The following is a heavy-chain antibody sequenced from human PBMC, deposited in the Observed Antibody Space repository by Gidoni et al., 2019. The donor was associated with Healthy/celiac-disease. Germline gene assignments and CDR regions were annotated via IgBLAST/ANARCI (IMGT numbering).Heavy chain of an antibody. CDR1: GFTFSSYG. V-gene: IGHV3-30*18. J-gene: IGHJ1*01. D-gene: IGHD2-2*02. CDR3: AKDGLRGVVPAAIRRGYFQH. Sequence: QVHLVESGGGVVQPGRSLRLSCAASGFTFSSYGLHWVRQAPGKGREWVAVISYDGSNKYYADSVKGRFTISRDNSKNSLYLQMNSLRAEDTAVYYCAKDGLRGVVPAAIRRGYFQHWGQGTLVTVSS. CDR2: ISYDGSNK.